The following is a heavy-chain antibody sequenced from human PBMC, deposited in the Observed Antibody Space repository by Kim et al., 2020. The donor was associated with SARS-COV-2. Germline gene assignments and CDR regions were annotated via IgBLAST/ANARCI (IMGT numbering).Heavy chain of an antibody. D-gene: IGHD6-25*01. J-gene: IGHJ4*02. Sequence: SETLSLTCTVSGGSISSGGYYWSWIRQHPGKGLEWIGYIYYSGSTYYNPSLKSRVTISVDTSKNQFSLKLSSVTAADTAVYYCARVRIAAGLPVDYWGQGTLVTVSS. V-gene: IGHV4-31*03. CDR2: IYYSGST. CDR1: GGSISSGGYY. CDR3: ARVRIAAGLPVDY.